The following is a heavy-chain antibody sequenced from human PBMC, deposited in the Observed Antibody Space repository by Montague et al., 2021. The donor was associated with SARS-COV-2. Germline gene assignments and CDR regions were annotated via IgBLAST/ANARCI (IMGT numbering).Heavy chain of an antibody. CDR2: IYYSGTT. J-gene: IGHJ4*02. Sequence: SETLSLTCSVSSGSIISSGYYWGWIRQPPGKELDWIGNIYYSGTTYYNPSLQSRGTISVDTSKNHLSPRLSSVTAADTAVYFCARGMIRGVTTPFDYWGQGSQVTVSS. CDR1: SGSIISSGYY. D-gene: IGHD3-10*01. V-gene: IGHV4-39*02. CDR3: ARGMIRGVTTPFDY.